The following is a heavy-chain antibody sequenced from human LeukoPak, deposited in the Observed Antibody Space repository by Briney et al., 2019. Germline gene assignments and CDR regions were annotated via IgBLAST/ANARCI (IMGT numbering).Heavy chain of an antibody. CDR1: GFTFSSYS. Sequence: GGSLRLSCAASGFTFSSYSMNWVRQAPGKGLEWVSYISSSSSTIYYADSVKGRFTISRDNAKNTLYLQMNSLRAEDTAVYYCARAGRGLRYFDWLTYDYWGQGTLVTVSS. D-gene: IGHD3-9*01. CDR3: ARAGRGLRYFDWLTYDY. J-gene: IGHJ4*02. V-gene: IGHV3-48*04. CDR2: ISSSSSTI.